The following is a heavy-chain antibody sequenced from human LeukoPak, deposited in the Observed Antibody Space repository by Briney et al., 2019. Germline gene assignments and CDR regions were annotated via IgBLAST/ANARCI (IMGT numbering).Heavy chain of an antibody. D-gene: IGHD5-24*01. CDR2: IYSSGST. CDR1: GGAINGYF. CDR3: ARGRRDPL. J-gene: IGHJ2*01. V-gene: IGHV4-59*01. Sequence: PSETLSLTCTVSGGAINGYFWSWIRQPPGKGLEWIGYIYSSGSTKYNPSLKSRVTISVDTSKNQFSLKLSSATAADTAVYYCARGRRDPLWGRGTLVTVSS.